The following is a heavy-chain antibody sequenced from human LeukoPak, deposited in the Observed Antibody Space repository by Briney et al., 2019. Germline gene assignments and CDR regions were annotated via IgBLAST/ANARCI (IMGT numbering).Heavy chain of an antibody. CDR2: IIPIFGTA. D-gene: IGHD3-10*01. CDR1: GYTFTSYG. V-gene: IGHV1-69*13. Sequence: ASVKVSCKASGYTFTSYGISWVRQAPGQGLEWMGGIIPIFGTANYAQKFQGRVTITADESTSTAYMELSSLRSEDTAVYYCAREPAYGSGSYPIYYFDYWGQGTLVTVSS. CDR3: AREPAYGSGSYPIYYFDY. J-gene: IGHJ4*02.